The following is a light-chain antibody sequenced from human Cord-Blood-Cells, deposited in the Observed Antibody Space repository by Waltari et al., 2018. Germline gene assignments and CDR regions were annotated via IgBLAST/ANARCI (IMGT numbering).Light chain of an antibody. CDR2: GNS. V-gene: IGLV1-40*01. Sequence: QSVLTQPPSVSGAPGQRVTISCTGRSSHIGAGYDVHWYKQLPGTAPKLLIYGNSNRPSGVPDRFSGSKSGTSASLAITGLQAEDEADYYCQSYDSSLSAVVFGGGTKLTVL. J-gene: IGLJ2*01. CDR3: QSYDSSLSAVV. CDR1: SSHIGAGYD.